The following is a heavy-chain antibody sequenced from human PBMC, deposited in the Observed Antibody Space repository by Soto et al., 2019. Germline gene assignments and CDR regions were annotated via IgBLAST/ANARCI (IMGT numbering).Heavy chain of an antibody. CDR1: GGSFSGYY. CDR3: ARAKGAASLGVDY. J-gene: IGHJ4*02. CDR2: INHSGST. D-gene: IGHD6-6*01. Sequence: SETLSLTCAVYGGSFSGYYWSWIRQPPGKGLEWIGEINHSGSTNYNPSLKSRVTISVDTSKNQFSLKLSSVTAADTAVYYCARAKGAASLGVDYWGQGTLVTVSS. V-gene: IGHV4-34*01.